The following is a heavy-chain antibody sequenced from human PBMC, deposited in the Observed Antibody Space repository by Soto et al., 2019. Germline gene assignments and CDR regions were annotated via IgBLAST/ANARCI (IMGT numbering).Heavy chain of an antibody. Sequence: PGESLKISCAASGFIFSDSYIYWVRQAPGKGLEWVSYISASSSYRIYADSVKGRFTISRDNAKNSLYLQMNSLRAEDSAVYYCARDMGYYYYGMDVWGQGTTVTVSS. J-gene: IGHJ6*02. CDR3: ARDMGYYYYGMDV. CDR1: GFIFSDSY. D-gene: IGHD3-10*01. CDR2: ISASSSYR. V-gene: IGHV3-11*06.